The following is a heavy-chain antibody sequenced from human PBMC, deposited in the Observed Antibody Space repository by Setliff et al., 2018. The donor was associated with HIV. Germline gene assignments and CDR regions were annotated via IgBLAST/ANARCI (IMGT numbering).Heavy chain of an antibody. D-gene: IGHD2-21*02. CDR2: IYYSGST. V-gene: IGHV4-39*01. Sequence: SETLSLTCTVSGGSINSSSYYWGWIRQPPGKGPEWIGSIYYSGSTYYNPSLKSRVTISEDTSKNQISLKLSSVSAADTAVYYCVRHGGTIVVVTTPRLVVWYIDLWGRGTPVTVSS. CDR1: GGSINSSSYY. CDR3: VRHGGTIVVVTTPRLVVWYIDL. J-gene: IGHJ2*01.